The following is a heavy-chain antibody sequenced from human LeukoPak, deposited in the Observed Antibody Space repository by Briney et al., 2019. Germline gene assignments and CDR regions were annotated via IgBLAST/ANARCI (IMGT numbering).Heavy chain of an antibody. Sequence: SETLSLTCTVSGGSLRSYYWSWIRQPPGKTLEWIGYIYYTGSAHYNPSLKSRVTISVDTSKNQFSLRLSSVTAADTAVYYCARDRDSSSWFSNWFDPWGQGTLVTVSS. CDR3: ARDRDSSSWFSNWFDP. D-gene: IGHD6-13*01. V-gene: IGHV4-59*01. CDR2: IYYTGSA. CDR1: GGSLRSYY. J-gene: IGHJ5*02.